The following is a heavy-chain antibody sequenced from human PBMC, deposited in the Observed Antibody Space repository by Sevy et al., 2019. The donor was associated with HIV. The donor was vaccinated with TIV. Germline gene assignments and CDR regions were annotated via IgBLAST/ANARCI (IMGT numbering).Heavy chain of an antibody. CDR1: GGSISSGDYY. CDR3: AREGENCSGGSCYSFGIFDY. Sequence: SETLSLTCTVSGGSISSGDYYWSWIRQPPGKGLEWIGYIYYSGSTYYNPSLKSRVTISVDTSKNQFSLKLGSVTAADTAVYYCAREGENCSGGSCYSFGIFDYWGQGTLVTVSS. J-gene: IGHJ4*02. V-gene: IGHV4-30-4*01. D-gene: IGHD2-15*01. CDR2: IYYSGST.